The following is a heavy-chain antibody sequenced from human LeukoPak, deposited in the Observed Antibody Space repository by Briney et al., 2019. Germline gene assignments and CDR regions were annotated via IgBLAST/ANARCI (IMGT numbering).Heavy chain of an antibody. Sequence: SETLSLTCTVSGGSISSSSYYWGWLRPPPGKGLEWIGSIYYSGSTYYNPSLKSRVTISVDTSKNQVSLKLSSVTAADTAVYYCARLHYGGNYGFYYYYMDVWGKGTTVTISS. CDR3: ARLHYGGNYGFYYYYMDV. CDR1: GGSISSSSYY. D-gene: IGHD4-23*01. V-gene: IGHV4-39*01. J-gene: IGHJ6*03. CDR2: IYYSGST.